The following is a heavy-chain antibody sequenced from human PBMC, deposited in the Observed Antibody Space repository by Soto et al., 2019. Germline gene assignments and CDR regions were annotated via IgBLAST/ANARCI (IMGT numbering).Heavy chain of an antibody. Sequence: ETLSLTCTVSGGSISSSSYYWGWIRQPPGKGLEWIGSIYYSGSTYYNPSLKSRVTISVDTSKNQFSLKLSSVTAADTAVYYCARQYYGSGSYYSPPGVYWGQGTLVTVSS. V-gene: IGHV4-39*01. CDR2: IYYSGST. CDR1: GGSISSSSYY. D-gene: IGHD3-10*01. CDR3: ARQYYGSGSYYSPPGVY. J-gene: IGHJ4*02.